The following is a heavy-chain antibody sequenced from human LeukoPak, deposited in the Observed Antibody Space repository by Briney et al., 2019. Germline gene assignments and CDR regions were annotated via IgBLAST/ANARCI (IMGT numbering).Heavy chain of an antibody. CDR1: GDSINSLDL. CDR3: AGLVGRYSSGLYYYHFDY. J-gene: IGHJ4*02. Sequence: SGTLSLTCTVSGDSINSLDLWSWVRQPPGKGLEWIGEMYLSGTTHSNPSVKSRVTISIDKSKNQFFLNLSSVTAADTAVYYCAGLVGRYSSGLYYYHFDYWGQGTLVTVSS. V-gene: IGHV4-4*02. CDR2: MYLSGTT. D-gene: IGHD3-22*01.